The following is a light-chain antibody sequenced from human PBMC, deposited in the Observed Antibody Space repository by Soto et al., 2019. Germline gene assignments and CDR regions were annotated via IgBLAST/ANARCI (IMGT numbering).Light chain of an antibody. CDR1: QTVRNKY. Sequence: EIVLSRSPGTPSFSPGERATLSCRASQTVRNKYLAWYQQKHGQAPRLLIYDASSRATGIPDRFSGGGSGTDVTLTISRLEHEDGAVYYCQQFSSYTLTFGGGTKVDIK. CDR2: DAS. CDR3: QQFSSYTLT. V-gene: IGKV3-20*01. J-gene: IGKJ4*01.